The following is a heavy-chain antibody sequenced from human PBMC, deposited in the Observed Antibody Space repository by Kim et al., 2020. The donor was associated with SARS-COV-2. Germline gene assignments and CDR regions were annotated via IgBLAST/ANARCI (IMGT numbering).Heavy chain of an antibody. V-gene: IGHV6-1*01. Sequence: SQTLSLTCAISGDSVSSNSAAWNWIRQSPSRGLEWLGRTYYRSKWYNDYAVSVKSRITINPDTSKNQFSLQLNSVTPEDTAVYYCARAPVLRFLEWLGDYYYYYYMDVWGKGTTVTVSS. J-gene: IGHJ6*03. D-gene: IGHD3-3*01. CDR1: GDSVSSNSAA. CDR3: ARAPVLRFLEWLGDYYYYYYMDV. CDR2: TYYRSKWYN.